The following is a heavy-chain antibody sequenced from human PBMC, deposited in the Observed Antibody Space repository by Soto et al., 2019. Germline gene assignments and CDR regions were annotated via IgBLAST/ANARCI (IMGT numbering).Heavy chain of an antibody. V-gene: IGHV3-23*01. CDR3: TKEWGRPLDY. D-gene: IGHD7-27*01. CDR2: ISGSGGNT. J-gene: IGHJ4*02. CDR1: GFTFSSFV. Sequence: GGSLRLSCAASGFTFSSFVMSWVRQAPGKGLEWVSAISGSGGNTYYADSVTGRFTISRDNSKNTLYLQMNSLRAEDTAVYYCTKEWGRPLDYWGQGTPVTV.